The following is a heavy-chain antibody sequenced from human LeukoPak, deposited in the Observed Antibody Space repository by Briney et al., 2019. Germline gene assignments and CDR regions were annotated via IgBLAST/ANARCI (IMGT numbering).Heavy chain of an antibody. D-gene: IGHD2-2*01. Sequence: ASVKVSCKASGYTFTSYAMHWVRQAPGQRLEWMGWINAGNGNTKYSQKFQGRVTITGDTSASTAYMELSSLRSEDTAVYYCARGYCSSTSCYMDVWGQGTTVT. V-gene: IGHV1-3*01. CDR3: ARGYCSSTSCYMDV. CDR2: INAGNGNT. CDR1: GYTFTSYA. J-gene: IGHJ6*02.